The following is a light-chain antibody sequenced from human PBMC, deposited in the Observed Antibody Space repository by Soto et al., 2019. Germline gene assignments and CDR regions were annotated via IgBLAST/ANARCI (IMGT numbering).Light chain of an antibody. CDR3: LQDYHYPWT. V-gene: IGKV1-6*01. CDR2: AAS. Sequence: AIQMTQSPSSLSASVGDRVTITCRASQGIGNDLGWYQEKPGKAPNLLIYAASNLQSGVPSRFSGSGSGTDFALNISSLQPEDFATYYCLQDYHYPWTFGQGTKGEIK. CDR1: QGIGND. J-gene: IGKJ1*01.